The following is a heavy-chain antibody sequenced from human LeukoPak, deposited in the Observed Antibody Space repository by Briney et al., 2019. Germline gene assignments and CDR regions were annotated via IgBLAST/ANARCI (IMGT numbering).Heavy chain of an antibody. V-gene: IGHV4-4*02. CDR1: GGSITSTNW. D-gene: IGHD3-22*01. CDR2: ISLTGRT. CDR3: ARQMYYYDSSGYYDY. Sequence: SETLSLTCGVSGGSITSTNWWSWVRQPPGQGLEWIGEISLTGRTNYNPSLIGRVTISVDTSKNQFSLKLSSVTAADTAVYYCARQMYYYDSSGYYDYWGQGTLVTVSS. J-gene: IGHJ4*02.